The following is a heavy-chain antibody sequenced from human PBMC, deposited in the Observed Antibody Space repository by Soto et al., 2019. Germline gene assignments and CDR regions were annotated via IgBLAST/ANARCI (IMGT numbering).Heavy chain of an antibody. CDR1: GFTFSSYA. J-gene: IGHJ6*03. CDR3: AKLALTFTIFGGLYMDV. V-gene: IGHV3-23*01. D-gene: IGHD3-3*01. Sequence: GGSLRLSCAASGFTFSSYAMSWVRQAPGKGLEWVSAISGSGGCTYYADSVKGRFTISRDNSKNTLYLQMNSLRAEDTAVYYCAKLALTFTIFGGLYMDVWGKGTTVTVSS. CDR2: ISGSGGCT.